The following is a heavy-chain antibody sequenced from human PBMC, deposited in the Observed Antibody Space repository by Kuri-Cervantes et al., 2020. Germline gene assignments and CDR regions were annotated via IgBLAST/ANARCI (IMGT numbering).Heavy chain of an antibody. CDR1: GFTFSDYY. J-gene: IGHJ6*02. V-gene: IGHV4-34*08. CDR2: IYYSGST. Sequence: ESLKISCAASGFTFSDYYMSWIRQAPGKGLEWIGSIYYSGSTYYNPSLKSRVTISVDTSKNQFSLKLSSVTAADTAVYYCAGGSGSYYNYYYYGMDVWGQGTTVTVSS. CDR3: AGGSGSYYNYYYYGMDV. D-gene: IGHD3-10*01.